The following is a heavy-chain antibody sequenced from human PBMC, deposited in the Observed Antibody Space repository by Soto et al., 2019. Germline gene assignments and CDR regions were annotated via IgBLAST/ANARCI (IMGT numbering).Heavy chain of an antibody. CDR1: GGSISDNDYY. CDR3: ARLAFDANVSNVYGDDAFEL. J-gene: IGHJ3*01. V-gene: IGHV4-39*01. D-gene: IGHD4-17*01. CDR2: ISHTGTA. Sequence: SDPLSLTCTVSGGSISDNDYYWSWIRQPPGKGLEWIGTISHTGTAYYNPSLESRVAVSVGTSENQFSLNLSSVTAADTAVYYCARLAFDANVSNVYGDDAFELWGKGTMI.